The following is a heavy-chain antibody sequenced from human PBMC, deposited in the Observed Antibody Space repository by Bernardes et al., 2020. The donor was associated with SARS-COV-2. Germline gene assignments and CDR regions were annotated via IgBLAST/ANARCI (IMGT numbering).Heavy chain of an antibody. V-gene: IGHV3-20*01. CDR3: ARRAVGDYFFDY. J-gene: IGHJ4*02. CDR1: GFIFNDYA. CDR2: ITWSGGRT. D-gene: IGHD2-21*02. Sequence: GGSLRLSCAASGFIFNDYAMSWVRQAPGKGLEWVSGITWSGGRTCYADSVKGRFTISRDNAKNSLYLQMDSLRAEDTAVYHCARRAVGDYFFDYWGQGTLVTVSS.